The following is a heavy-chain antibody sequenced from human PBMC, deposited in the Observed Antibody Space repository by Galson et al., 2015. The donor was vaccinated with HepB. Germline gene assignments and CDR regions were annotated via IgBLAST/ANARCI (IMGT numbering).Heavy chain of an antibody. CDR2: ISWDGVTT. CDR3: VKDLTYYYGSGISRACGLDV. V-gene: IGHV3-43*01. CDR1: GFTFDDYT. J-gene: IGHJ6*02. Sequence: SLRLSCAASGFTFDDYTMHWVRQAPGKGLEWVSLISWDGVTTYYADSVKGRFTVSRDNSKHSLFLQMNSLRTQDTALYYCVKDLTYYYGSGISRACGLDVWGQGIPVTVAS. D-gene: IGHD3-10*01.